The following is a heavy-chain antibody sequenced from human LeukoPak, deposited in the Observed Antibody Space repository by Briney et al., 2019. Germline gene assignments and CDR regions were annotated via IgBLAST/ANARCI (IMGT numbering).Heavy chain of an antibody. CDR2: IKQDGTEK. J-gene: IGHJ6*03. V-gene: IGHV3-7*01. CDR1: GFTFSSYW. CDR3: AIKDYSVPGWGNYMDV. Sequence: GGSLRLSCAASGFTFSSYWMTWVRQAPGKGLEWVANIKQDGTEKYYVDSVKGRFTVSRDNAKNSLNLQMNSLRAEDTAVYYCAIKDYSVPGWGNYMDVWGKGTTVTVSS. D-gene: IGHD3-10*02.